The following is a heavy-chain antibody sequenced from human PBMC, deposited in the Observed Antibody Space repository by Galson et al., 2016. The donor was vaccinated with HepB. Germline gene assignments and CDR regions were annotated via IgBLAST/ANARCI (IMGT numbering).Heavy chain of an antibody. V-gene: IGHV3-23*01. Sequence: SLRLSCAASGFSFSNHGMSWVRQPPGRGLEWVSGITRSGDAIHYADFVKGRFTISRDNSKNTVYLYMSDLSAGDTAVYYCGKHGGFDYWGQGARVTVSS. CDR3: GKHGGFDY. J-gene: IGHJ4*02. D-gene: IGHD3-16*01. CDR2: ITRSGDAI. CDR1: GFSFSNHG.